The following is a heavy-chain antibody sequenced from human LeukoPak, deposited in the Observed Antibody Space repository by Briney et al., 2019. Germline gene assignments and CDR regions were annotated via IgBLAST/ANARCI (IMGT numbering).Heavy chain of an antibody. CDR3: ARVMGRLVRTWYFDL. V-gene: IGHV3-66*01. CDR2: IYSGGST. Sequence: GGSLRLSCAASGFTVSSNYMSWVRQAPGKGLEWVSVIYSGGSTYCADSVKGRFTISRDNSKNTLYLQMNSLRADDTAVYYCARVMGRLVRTWYFDLWGRGTLVTVSS. CDR1: GFTVSSNY. J-gene: IGHJ2*01. D-gene: IGHD3-9*01.